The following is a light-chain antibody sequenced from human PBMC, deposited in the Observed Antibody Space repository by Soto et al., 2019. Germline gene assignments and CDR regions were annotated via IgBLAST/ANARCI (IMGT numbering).Light chain of an antibody. Sequence: TPMTPSPSTLSASLGATVTITCRASQTISSWLAWYQQKPGKAPNLLVYAASSLQSGVPSRFTGSGSGTDFTLTISSLQPEDFETYFCQQSYTTPITCGQGTRVEIK. V-gene: IGKV1-39*01. CDR2: AAS. CDR3: QQSYTTPIT. CDR1: QTISSW. J-gene: IGKJ5*01.